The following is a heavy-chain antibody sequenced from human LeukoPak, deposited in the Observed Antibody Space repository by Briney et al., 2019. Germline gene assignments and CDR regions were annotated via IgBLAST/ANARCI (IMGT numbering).Heavy chain of an antibody. Sequence: GGTLRLSCAASGFTFSHFGFHWVRQAPGNGLEWVAIIWSDGTNQYYGDSVKGRFIIYRDDSHNTVYLQMNSLRVEDTAVYYCAKDAQRGFDYSNSLEYWGQGSLVTVSS. CDR2: IWSDGTNQ. CDR1: GFTFSHFG. D-gene: IGHD4-11*01. J-gene: IGHJ4*02. CDR3: AKDAQRGFDYSNSLEY. V-gene: IGHV3-33*06.